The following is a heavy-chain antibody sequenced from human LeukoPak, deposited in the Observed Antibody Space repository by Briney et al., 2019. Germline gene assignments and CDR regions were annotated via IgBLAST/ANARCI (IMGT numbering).Heavy chain of an antibody. J-gene: IGHJ4*02. D-gene: IGHD4-17*01. CDR2: IRYDGSNK. CDR3: AKDSSVTKSPAIDY. Sequence: PGGSLRLSCAASGFTFSSYGMHWVRQAPGKGLEWVAFIRYDGSNKYYADSVKGRFTISRDNSKNTLYLQMNSLRAEDTAVYYCAKDSSVTKSPAIDYWGQGTLVTVSS. CDR1: GFTFSSYG. V-gene: IGHV3-30*02.